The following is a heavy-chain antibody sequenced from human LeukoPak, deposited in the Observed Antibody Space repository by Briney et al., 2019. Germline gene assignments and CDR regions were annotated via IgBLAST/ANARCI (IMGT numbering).Heavy chain of an antibody. CDR2: ISGSGDNR. CDR3: AKNPLVSGTTYFDS. CDR1: GFTFSSHA. J-gene: IGHJ4*02. V-gene: IGHV3-23*01. D-gene: IGHD6-19*01. Sequence: GGSLRLSCAASGFTFSSHAMSWVRQAPGKGLEWVSSISGSGDNRNYADSVKGRFTISRDNSKSTLYLEMNSLRAEDTAIYYCAKNPLVSGTTYFDSWGQGTLLTVSS.